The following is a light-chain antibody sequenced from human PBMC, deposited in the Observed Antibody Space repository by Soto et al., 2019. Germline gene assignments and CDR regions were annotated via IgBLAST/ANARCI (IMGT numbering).Light chain of an antibody. V-gene: IGLV2-11*01. J-gene: IGLJ3*02. CDR2: DVT. CDR1: GSDIGAYDY. Sequence: QSALTQPRSVSGSPGQSVTISCTGSGSDIGAYDYVCWYQQHPGKAPKLLIYDVTKRPSGVPGRFSASKSGNTASLTISGLQSEDEADYFCCSYAGSSTLGVFGGGTKLTVL. CDR3: CSYAGSSTLGV.